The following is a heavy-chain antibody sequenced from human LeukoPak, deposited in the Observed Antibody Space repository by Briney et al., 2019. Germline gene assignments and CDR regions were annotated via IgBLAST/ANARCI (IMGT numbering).Heavy chain of an antibody. Sequence: GGSLRLSCAASGFTVSSNYMSWVRQAPGKGLEWVSSISSSSSYIYYADSVKGRFTISRDNAKNSLYLQMNSLRAEDTAVYYCARDSSIVGWFDPWGQGTLVTVSS. CDR1: GFTVSSNY. CDR3: ARDSSIVGWFDP. D-gene: IGHD3-16*02. CDR2: ISSSSSYI. V-gene: IGHV3-21*01. J-gene: IGHJ5*02.